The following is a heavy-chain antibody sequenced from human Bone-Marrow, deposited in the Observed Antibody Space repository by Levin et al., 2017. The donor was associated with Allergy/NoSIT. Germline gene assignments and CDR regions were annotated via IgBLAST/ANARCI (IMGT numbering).Heavy chain of an antibody. Sequence: KVSCKGSGYSFTSYWIGWVRQMPGKGLEWMGIIYPGDSDTRYSPSFQGQVTISADKSISTAYLQWSSLKASDTAMYYCARLPSDCSSTSCYAWGWFDPWGQGTLVTVSS. D-gene: IGHD2-2*01. CDR3: ARLPSDCSSTSCYAWGWFDP. J-gene: IGHJ5*02. CDR1: GYSFTSYW. V-gene: IGHV5-51*01. CDR2: IYPGDSDT.